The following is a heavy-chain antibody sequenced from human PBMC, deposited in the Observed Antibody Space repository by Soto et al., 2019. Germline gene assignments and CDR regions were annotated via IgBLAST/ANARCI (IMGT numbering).Heavy chain of an antibody. V-gene: IGHV4-31*03. CDR2: IYYSGST. CDR3: ARDMGFGELLPHY. CDR1: GGSISSGGYY. J-gene: IGHJ4*02. Sequence: SETLSLTCTVSGGSISSGGYYWSWIRQHPGKGLEWIGYIYYSGSTYYNPSLKSRVTISVDTSKNQLSLKLSSVTAADTAVYYCARDMGFGELLPHYWGQGTLVTVSS. D-gene: IGHD3-10*01.